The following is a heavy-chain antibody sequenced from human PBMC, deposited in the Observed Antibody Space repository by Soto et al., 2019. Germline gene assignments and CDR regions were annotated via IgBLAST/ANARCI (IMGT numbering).Heavy chain of an antibody. Sequence: GESLKISCKGSGYSFTSYWIGWVRQIPWKGLEWMGIIYPGDSDTRYSPSFQGQVTISADKSISTAYLQWSSLKASDTAMYYCASTSIAAAGKDYTWFDPWGQGTLVTVSS. CDR2: IYPGDSDT. J-gene: IGHJ5*02. CDR1: GYSFTSYW. CDR3: ASTSIAAAGKDYTWFDP. D-gene: IGHD6-13*01. V-gene: IGHV5-51*01.